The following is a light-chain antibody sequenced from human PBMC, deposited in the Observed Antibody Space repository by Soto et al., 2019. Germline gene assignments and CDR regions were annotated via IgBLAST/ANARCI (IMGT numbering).Light chain of an antibody. J-gene: IGLJ3*02. CDR3: ASWEDSMNGWV. Sequence: QSVLTQPPSASGTPGQRVTISCSGSSSNVGSNTVSWYQQLPGTAPKVLLYSDDQRPLGVPDRFSRSRSGSSASLAISRRQCGDEADYLCASWEDSMNGWVIGGGTKLTVL. V-gene: IGLV1-44*01. CDR2: SDD. CDR1: SSNVGSNT.